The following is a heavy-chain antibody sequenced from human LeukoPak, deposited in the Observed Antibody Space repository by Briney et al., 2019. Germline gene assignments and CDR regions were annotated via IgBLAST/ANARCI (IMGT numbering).Heavy chain of an antibody. V-gene: IGHV3-7*01. D-gene: IGHD3-10*01. Sequence: GGSLRLSCAASGFTFSSYWMSWVRQAPGKGLEWVANIKQDGSEKYYVDSVKGRFTISRDNAKNSLYLQMNSLRAEDTAVYYCARALWFGESPFDYWGQGTLVTVSS. CDR1: GFTFSSYW. CDR2: IKQDGSEK. CDR3: ARALWFGESPFDY. J-gene: IGHJ4*02.